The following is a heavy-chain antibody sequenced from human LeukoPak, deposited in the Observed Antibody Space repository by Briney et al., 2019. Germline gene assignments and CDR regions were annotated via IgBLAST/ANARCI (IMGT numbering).Heavy chain of an antibody. J-gene: IGHJ4*02. CDR3: AREGSIVPHQDLDS. CDR1: GLTFSGYG. Sequence: GGSLRLSCAASGLTFSGYGMNWVRQAPGKRLEWVSAISGSGDSTYHADSVRGRFTVSRDNSKNTLYLQMKSLRAEDTAVYYCAREGSIVPHQDLDSWGQGTLVTVSS. V-gene: IGHV3-23*01. CDR2: ISGSGDST. D-gene: IGHD2-8*01.